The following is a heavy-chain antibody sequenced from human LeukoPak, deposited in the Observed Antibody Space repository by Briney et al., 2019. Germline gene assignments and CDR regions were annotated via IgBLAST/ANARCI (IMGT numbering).Heavy chain of an antibody. D-gene: IGHD4-17*01. CDR3: ARDVDYGFDY. CDR1: GFTFSSYS. V-gene: IGHV3-48*04. Sequence: GGSLRLSCAASGFTFSSYSMSWVRQAPGKGLEWVSYISSSSSTIYYADSVKGRFTISRDNAKNSLYLQMNSLRAEDTAVYYCARDVDYGFDYWGQGTLVTVSS. J-gene: IGHJ4*02. CDR2: ISSSSSTI.